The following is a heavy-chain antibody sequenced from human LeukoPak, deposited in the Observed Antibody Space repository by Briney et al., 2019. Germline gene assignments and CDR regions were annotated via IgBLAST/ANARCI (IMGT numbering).Heavy chain of an antibody. CDR1: GFPFSDSY. CDR2: ISSSATTI. CDR3: ARDRWGKYYFDY. D-gene: IGHD7-27*01. V-gene: IGHV3-11*01. Sequence: GGSLRLSCAASGFPFSDSYMSWIRQAPGKGLEWVSYISSSATTIYYTDSVEGRFTISRDNAKSSLYLQMNNLRAEDTAVYYCARDRWGKYYFDYWGLGTLVTVSS. J-gene: IGHJ4*02.